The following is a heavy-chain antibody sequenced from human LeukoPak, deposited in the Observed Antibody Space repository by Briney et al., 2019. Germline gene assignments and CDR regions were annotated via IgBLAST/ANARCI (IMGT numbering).Heavy chain of an antibody. V-gene: IGHV4-59*01. J-gene: IGHJ3*02. CDR2: IYYSGST. D-gene: IGHD3-3*01. CDR3: ARAPGSAYYDFWSGYYSDAFDI. Sequence: KASETLSLTCTVSGGSISSYYWSWLRQPPGKGLEWIGYIYYSGSTNYNPSLKSRVTISVDTSKNQFSLKLSSVTAADTAVYYCARAPGSAYYDFWSGYYSDAFDIWGQGTMVTVSS. CDR1: GGSISSYY.